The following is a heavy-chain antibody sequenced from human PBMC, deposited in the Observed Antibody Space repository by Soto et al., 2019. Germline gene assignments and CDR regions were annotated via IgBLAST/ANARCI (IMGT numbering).Heavy chain of an antibody. J-gene: IGHJ4*02. CDR2: IYWDDDK. CDR1: GLSLISRKMG. D-gene: IGHD3-9*01. CDR3: AHTGYYDLLTFDY. V-gene: IGHV2-5*02. Sequence: SGPTLVNPTQTLTLTCNFSGLSLISRKMGVGWIRQPPGKALEWLALIYWDDDKRYRPSLNNRLTITKDTSKNQVLLTMTNLDPVDTATYYCAHTGYYDLLTFDYWGQGTLVTVSS.